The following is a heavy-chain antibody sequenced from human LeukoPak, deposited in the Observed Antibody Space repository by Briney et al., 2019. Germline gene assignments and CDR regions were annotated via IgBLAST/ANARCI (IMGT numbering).Heavy chain of an antibody. J-gene: IGHJ5*02. D-gene: IGHD2-15*01. V-gene: IGHV4-34*01. Sequence: SETLSLTCAVYGGSFSGYYWSWIRQPPGKGLEWIGEINHSGSTNYNPSLKSRVTISVDTSKNQFSLKLSSVTAADTAVYYCARGGRIVVVVAARRYNWFDPWGQGTLSPSPQ. CDR1: GGSFSGYY. CDR3: ARGGRIVVVVAARRYNWFDP. CDR2: INHSGST.